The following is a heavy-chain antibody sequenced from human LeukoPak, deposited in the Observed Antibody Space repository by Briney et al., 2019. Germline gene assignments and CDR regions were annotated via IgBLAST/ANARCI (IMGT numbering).Heavy chain of an antibody. CDR3: ARYCSGGSCYSH. J-gene: IGHJ4*02. CDR2: ISSSSSYT. CDR1: GFTFCDYY. Sequence: GGSLRLSCAASGFTFCDYYMSWIRQAPGKGLEWVSYISSSSSYTNYADSVKGRFTISRDNAKNSLYLQMNSLRAEDTAVYYCARYCSGGSCYSHWGQGTLVTVSS. V-gene: IGHV3-11*06. D-gene: IGHD2-15*01.